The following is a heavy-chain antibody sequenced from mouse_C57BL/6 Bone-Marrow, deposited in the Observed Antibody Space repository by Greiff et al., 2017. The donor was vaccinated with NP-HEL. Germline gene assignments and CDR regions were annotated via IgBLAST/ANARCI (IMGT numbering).Heavy chain of an antibody. CDR1: GFNIKDDY. V-gene: IGHV14-4*01. J-gene: IGHJ3*01. Sequence: EVQLQQSGAELVRPGASVKLSCTASGFNIKDDYMHWVKQRPEQGLEWIGWIDPENGDTEYASKFQGKATITADTSSNTAYLQLSSLTSDDTAFYCSTTGYDFAYWGQGTLVTVSA. D-gene: IGHD2-3*01. CDR2: IDPENGDT. CDR3: TTGYDFAY.